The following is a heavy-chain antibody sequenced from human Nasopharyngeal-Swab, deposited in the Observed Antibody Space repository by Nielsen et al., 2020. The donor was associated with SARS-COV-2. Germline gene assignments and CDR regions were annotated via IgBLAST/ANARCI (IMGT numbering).Heavy chain of an antibody. CDR2: INSDGSST. CDR1: GFTFSSYW. Sequence: GESLKISCAASGFTFSSYWMHWVRQAPGKGLVWVSRINSDGSSTRDADSVKGRFTISRDNAKNTLYLQMNSLRAEDTAVYYCARPGSSGSYDAFDIWGQGTMVTV. V-gene: IGHV3-74*01. CDR3: ARPGSSGSYDAFDI. J-gene: IGHJ3*02. D-gene: IGHD6-19*01.